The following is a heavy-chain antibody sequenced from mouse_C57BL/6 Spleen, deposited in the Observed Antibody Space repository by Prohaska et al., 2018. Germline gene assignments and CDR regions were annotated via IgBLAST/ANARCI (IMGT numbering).Heavy chain of an antibody. Sequence: HGKSLEWIGLVYPYNGGTIYNQKFKGKATLTVDTSSSTAYMELNSLTSEDSAVSYCALIYYDYDGYAMDYCGQGTSVTVSS. CDR2: VYPYNGGT. V-gene: IGHV1-36*01. CDR3: ALIYYDYDGYAMDY. D-gene: IGHD2-4*01. J-gene: IGHJ4*01.